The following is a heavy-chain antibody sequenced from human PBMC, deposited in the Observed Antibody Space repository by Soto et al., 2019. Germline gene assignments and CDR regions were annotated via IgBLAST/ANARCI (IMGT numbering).Heavy chain of an antibody. CDR1: GYTLTSYY. J-gene: IGHJ6*02. D-gene: IGHD1-1*01. CDR3: ASPQLEVGYYYYYGMDV. Sequence: ASVKVSCKASGYTLTSYYMRWVRQAPGQGLEWMGIINPSGGSTSYAQKFQGRVTMTRDTSTSTVYMELSSLRSEDTAVYYCASPQLEVGYYYYYGMDVWGQGTTVTVSS. CDR2: INPSGGST. V-gene: IGHV1-46*01.